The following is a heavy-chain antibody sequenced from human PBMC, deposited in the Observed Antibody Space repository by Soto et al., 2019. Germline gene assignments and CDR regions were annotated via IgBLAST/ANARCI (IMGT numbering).Heavy chain of an antibody. D-gene: IGHD6-13*01. CDR1: GGSVSSGSYY. CDR2: IYYSGST. Sequence: QVQLQESGPGLVKPSETLSLTCTVSGGSVSSGSYYWSWIRQPPGKGLEWIGYIYYSGSTNYNPSIKSRVTISVDTSKNQFSLKLSSVTAADTAVYYCARVIAAAGSFDYWGQGTLVTVSS. J-gene: IGHJ4*02. CDR3: ARVIAAAGSFDY. V-gene: IGHV4-61*01.